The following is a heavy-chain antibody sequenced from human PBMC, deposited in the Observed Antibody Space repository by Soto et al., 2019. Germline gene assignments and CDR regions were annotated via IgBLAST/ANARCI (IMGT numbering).Heavy chain of an antibody. J-gene: IGHJ6*02. D-gene: IGHD6-6*01. V-gene: IGHV4-34*01. CDR1: GGSFGGYY. CDR2: SNHSGST. Sequence: SETLSLTCAVYGGSFGGYYWSWIRQPPWKGLEWMGESNHSGSTNYNPTLKSRVTISLDTSTNQFSLKLSSVTAADTAVSYCARVRIAARQGYYYGLDVWGQGTTVTVSS. CDR3: ARVRIAARQGYYYGLDV.